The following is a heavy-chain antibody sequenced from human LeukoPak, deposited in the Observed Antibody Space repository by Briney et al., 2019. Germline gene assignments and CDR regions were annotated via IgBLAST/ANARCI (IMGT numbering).Heavy chain of an antibody. D-gene: IGHD6-19*01. CDR3: ARAPIAVAGPPNFDY. V-gene: IGHV4-59*08. CDR2: IYYSGST. CDR1: GGSISSYY. Sequence: RSSETLSLTCTVSGGSISSYYWSWIRQPPGKGLEWIGYIYYSGSTNYNPSLKSRVTISVDTSKNQFSLKLSSVTAADTAVYYCARAPIAVAGPPNFDYWGQGTLVTVSS. J-gene: IGHJ4*02.